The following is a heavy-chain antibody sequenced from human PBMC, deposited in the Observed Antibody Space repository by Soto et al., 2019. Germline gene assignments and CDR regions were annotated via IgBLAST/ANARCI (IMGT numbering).Heavy chain of an antibody. D-gene: IGHD4-17*01. CDR3: ARASTVTTRGSRNNWFDP. Sequence: SETLSLTCTVSGDSISSYYWSWIRQPPGKGLEWIGYIYYSGSTNYNPSLKSRVTISVDTSKNQFSLKLSSVTAADTAVYYCARASTVTTRGSRNNWFDPWGQGTLVTAPQ. J-gene: IGHJ5*02. CDR2: IYYSGST. V-gene: IGHV4-59*08. CDR1: GDSISSYY.